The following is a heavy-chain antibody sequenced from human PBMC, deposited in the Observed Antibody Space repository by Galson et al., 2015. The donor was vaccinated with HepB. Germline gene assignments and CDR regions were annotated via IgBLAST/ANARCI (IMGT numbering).Heavy chain of an antibody. CDR1: TFIFSTYS. D-gene: IGHD2-2*01. J-gene: IGHJ4*02. Sequence: SLRLSCAAPTFIFSTYSMDWVRQAPGKGLEWVAVILYDGSNKYYADSVKGRFTISRDKSKNTLYLQMNSLRAEDTALYYCARGYCSSTSCSKDYWGQGTLVTVSS. V-gene: IGHV3-30*03. CDR3: ARGYCSSTSCSKDY. CDR2: ILYDGSNK.